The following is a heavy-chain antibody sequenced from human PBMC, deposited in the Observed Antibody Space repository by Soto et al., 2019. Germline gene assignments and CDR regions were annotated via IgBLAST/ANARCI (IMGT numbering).Heavy chain of an antibody. CDR2: IWYDGSNK. CDR3: ARGGVWQLVDKKSDAFDF. V-gene: IGHV3-33*01. D-gene: IGHD6-6*01. CDR1: GFTFSSYG. J-gene: IGHJ3*01. Sequence: PGGSLRLSCAASGFTFSSYGMHWVRQAPGKGLEWVAVIWYDGSNKYYADSVKGRFTVSRDNSKNTLYLQMNSLRAEDTAVYYCARGGVWQLVDKKSDAFDFWGKGTMVTVSS.